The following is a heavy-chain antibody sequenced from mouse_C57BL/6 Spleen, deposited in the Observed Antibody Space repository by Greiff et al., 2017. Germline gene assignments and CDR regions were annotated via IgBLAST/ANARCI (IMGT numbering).Heavy chain of an antibody. J-gene: IGHJ2*01. CDR1: GYTFTDYN. Sequence: EVQLQQSGPELVKPGASVKMSCKASGYTFTDYNMHWVKQSHGKSLEWIGYINPNSGGTSYNQKFKGKGTLTVNKSSSTAYLELRSLTSGDAAVYYCARLWDPFDYWGQGTTLTVSS. V-gene: IGHV1-22*01. CDR3: ARLWDPFDY. CDR2: INPNSGGT. D-gene: IGHD4-1*01.